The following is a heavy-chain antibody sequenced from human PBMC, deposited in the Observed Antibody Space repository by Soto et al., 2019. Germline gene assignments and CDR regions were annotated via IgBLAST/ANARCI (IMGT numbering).Heavy chain of an antibody. CDR1: GGTFSRYA. CDR2: ITPMFGKS. Sequence: QVQLVQSGPEVKKPGSSVKVSCKASGGTFSRYAINWVRQAPGQGLEWMGGITPMFGKSKYAQKFQGRVTITADESTSTGYMELRCLRSEGTAVYYCARDGALYDSSGYYFLYWGQGTLVAVSS. J-gene: IGHJ4*02. CDR3: ARDGALYDSSGYYFLY. V-gene: IGHV1-69*01. D-gene: IGHD3-22*01.